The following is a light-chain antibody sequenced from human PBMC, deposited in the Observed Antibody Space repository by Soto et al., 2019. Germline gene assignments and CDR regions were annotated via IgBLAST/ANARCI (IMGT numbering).Light chain of an antibody. CDR2: GAF. Sequence: EIVLTQSPGTLSLSPGERATLSCRASQNVTSRYLAWYQQKPGQAPRLLIFGAFSRATGIPDRFSGSGSVTDFTLTISSLEPEDFAVYYCQHRSSWPLTFGGGTKVEIK. CDR3: QHRSSWPLT. J-gene: IGKJ4*01. CDR1: QNVTSRY. V-gene: IGKV3D-20*02.